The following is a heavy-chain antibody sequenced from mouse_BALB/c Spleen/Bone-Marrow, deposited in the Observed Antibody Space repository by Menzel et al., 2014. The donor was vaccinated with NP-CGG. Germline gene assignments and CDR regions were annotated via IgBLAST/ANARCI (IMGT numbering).Heavy chain of an antibody. CDR1: GFDFSRHW. CDR2: INPDSSPI. D-gene: IGHD1-2*01. CDR3: ARPHYYGSNAMDY. Sequence: VQLQQSGGGLVQPGGSLKLSCAASGFDFSRHWMSWVRQAPGKGLEWIGEINPDSSPINYTPSLKDKFIISRDNAKNTLYLQMRKVRSEDTALYYCARPHYYGSNAMDYWGQGTSVTVSS. V-gene: IGHV4-1*02. J-gene: IGHJ4*01.